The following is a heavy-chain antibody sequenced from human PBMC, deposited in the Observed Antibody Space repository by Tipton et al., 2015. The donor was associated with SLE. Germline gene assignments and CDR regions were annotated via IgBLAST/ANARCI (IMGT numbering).Heavy chain of an antibody. Sequence: GSLRLSCAASGFTFSSYAMHWVRQAPGKGLEWVSYISRSAIDIGYADSVKGRFTISRDNAKNSLYLQMKSLRAEDTAVYYCVRVTDFYDSSPDAFDFWGQGTMVTVSS. CDR3: VRVTDFYDSSPDAFDF. CDR2: ISRSAIDI. J-gene: IGHJ3*01. V-gene: IGHV3-48*03. CDR1: GFTFSSYA. D-gene: IGHD3-22*01.